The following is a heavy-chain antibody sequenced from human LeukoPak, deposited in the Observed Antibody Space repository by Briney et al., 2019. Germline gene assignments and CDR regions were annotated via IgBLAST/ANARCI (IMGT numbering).Heavy chain of an antibody. CDR2: ISAYNGNT. D-gene: IGHD1-26*01. J-gene: IGHJ4*02. CDR3: GRGIYYDM. Sequence: RASVKVSCKASGYTFTSYDINWVRQAPGQGLEWMGWISAYNGNTEYAQNLQGRVTMTTDTSTSTAYMELRSLRSDDTAVYYCGRGIYYDMWGQGTLVTVSS. CDR1: GYTFTSYD. V-gene: IGHV1-18*01.